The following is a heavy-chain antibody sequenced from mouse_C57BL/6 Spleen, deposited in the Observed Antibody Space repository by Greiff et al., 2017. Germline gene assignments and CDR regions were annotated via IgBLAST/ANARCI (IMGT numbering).Heavy chain of an antibody. CDR3: ARYYSNYVVYAMDY. CDR1: GYTFTSYW. V-gene: IGHV1-50*01. CDR2: IDPSDSYT. Sequence: QVQLQQSGAELVKPGASVKLSCKASGYTFTSYWMQWVKQRPGQGLEWIGEIDPSDSYTNYNQKFKGKATLTVDTSSSTAYMQLSSLTSEDSAVYYCARYYSNYVVYAMDYWGQGTSVTVSS. D-gene: IGHD2-5*01. J-gene: IGHJ4*01.